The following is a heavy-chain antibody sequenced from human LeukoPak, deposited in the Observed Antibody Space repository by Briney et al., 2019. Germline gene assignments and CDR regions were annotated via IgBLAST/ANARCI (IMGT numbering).Heavy chain of an antibody. D-gene: IGHD2-2*01. J-gene: IGHJ6*03. CDR2: IIPIFGTA. Sequence: SVKVSCKASGGTFSGYAISWVRQAPGQGLEWMGGIIPIFGTANYAQKFQGRVTITADESTSTAYMELSSLRSEDTAVYYCERVPGYCSSTSCFYYYYMDAWGKGTTVTVSS. V-gene: IGHV1-69*01. CDR3: ERVPGYCSSTSCFYYYYMDA. CDR1: GGTFSGYA.